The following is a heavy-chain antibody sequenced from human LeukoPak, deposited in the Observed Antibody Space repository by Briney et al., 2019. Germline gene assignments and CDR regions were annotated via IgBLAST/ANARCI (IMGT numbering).Heavy chain of an antibody. CDR1: GGSISNYY. J-gene: IGHJ4*02. D-gene: IGHD3-10*01. V-gene: IGHV4-59*01. CDR3: ARAPPNYYGRNFDY. Sequence: SETLSLTCTVSGGSISNYYWSWIRQPPGKGLEWIGYIYYSGSTNYNPSLKSRVTISVDTSKNQFSLKLSSVTAADTAVYYCARAPPNYYGRNFDYWGQGTLVTVSS. CDR2: IYYSGST.